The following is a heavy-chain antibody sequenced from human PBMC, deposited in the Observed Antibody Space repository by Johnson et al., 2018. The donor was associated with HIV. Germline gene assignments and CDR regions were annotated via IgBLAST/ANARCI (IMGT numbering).Heavy chain of an antibody. Sequence: EVQLVESGGGLVQPGGSLKLSCAASGFTVSSNYMSWVRQAQGKGLEWVANIKQDGSEKYYVDSVKGRFTISRDNAKNSLYLQMNSLRAEDSAMYYCARDGVYSSPHDAFDIWGQGTMVTVSS. D-gene: IGHD6-13*01. CDR3: ARDGVYSSPHDAFDI. CDR1: GFTVSSNY. V-gene: IGHV3-7*03. J-gene: IGHJ3*02. CDR2: IKQDGSEK.